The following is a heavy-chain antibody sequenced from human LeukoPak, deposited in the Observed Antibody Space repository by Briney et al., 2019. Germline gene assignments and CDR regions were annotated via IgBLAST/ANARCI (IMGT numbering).Heavy chain of an antibody. CDR1: GGSISSGGYY. Sequence: SETLSLTCTVSGGSISSGGYYWSWVRQPPGKGLEWIGYIYHSGSTYYNPSLKSRVTISGDRSKNQFSLKLSSVTAADTAVYYCAREDSSGWYDFDYWGQGTLVTVSS. CDR3: AREDSSGWYDFDY. D-gene: IGHD6-19*01. V-gene: IGHV4-30-2*01. CDR2: IYHSGST. J-gene: IGHJ4*02.